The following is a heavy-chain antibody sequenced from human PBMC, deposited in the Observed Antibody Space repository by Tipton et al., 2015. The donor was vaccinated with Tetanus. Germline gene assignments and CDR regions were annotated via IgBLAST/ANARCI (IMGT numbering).Heavy chain of an antibody. Sequence: SLRLSCEASGFTFSTYPFHWVRQAPGKGLEWVAAIGDTEFVTYYADSLKGRFTISRDNSKNTLSLQIISLRSDDTAVYYCARDGPYVETAMVFDYWGQGTLVTVSS. J-gene: IGHJ4*02. D-gene: IGHD5-18*01. CDR1: GFTFSTYP. CDR3: ARDGPYVETAMVFDY. V-gene: IGHV3-23*01. CDR2: IGDTEFVT.